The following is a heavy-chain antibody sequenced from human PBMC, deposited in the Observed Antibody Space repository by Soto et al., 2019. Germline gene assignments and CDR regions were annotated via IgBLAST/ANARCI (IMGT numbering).Heavy chain of an antibody. V-gene: IGHV3-13*01. CDR3: ARHNYDGSGYYYYYYGMDV. D-gene: IGHD3-22*01. Sequence: PGGSLRLSCAASGFTFSNYDMHWVRQVTGKGLEWISSIGTAGDTYYAGSVRGRFTISRENAKNSLYLQMNSLRAGDTAVYYCARHNYDGSGYYYYYYGMDVWGQGTTVTVSS. CDR2: IGTAGDT. CDR1: GFTFSNYD. J-gene: IGHJ6*02.